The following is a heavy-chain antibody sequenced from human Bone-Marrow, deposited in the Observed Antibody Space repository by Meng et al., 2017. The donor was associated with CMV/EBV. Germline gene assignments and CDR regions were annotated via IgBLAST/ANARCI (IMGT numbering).Heavy chain of an antibody. J-gene: IGHJ4*02. CDR3: ARGSNLWWPSDDYFDY. D-gene: IGHD2-8*01. V-gene: IGHV3-21*01. CDR2: ISSSSSYI. Sequence: GESLKISCAASGFTFSSYSMNWVRQAPGKGLEWVSSISSSSSYIYYADSVKGRFTISRDNAKNSLYLQMNSLRAEDTAVYYCARGSNLWWPSDDYFDYWGQGTLVTVSS. CDR1: GFTFSSYS.